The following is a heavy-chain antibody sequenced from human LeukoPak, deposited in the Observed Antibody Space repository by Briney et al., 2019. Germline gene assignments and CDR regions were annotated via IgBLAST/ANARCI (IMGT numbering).Heavy chain of an antibody. CDR2: VDHTGST. CDR3: ARWRVSSSTWYSTYYYFFYMDL. V-gene: IGHV4-59*01. J-gene: IGHJ6*03. CDR1: DDSITMYY. D-gene: IGHD4-11*01. Sequence: SETLSLTCTVSDDSITMYYWTWIRQPPGKGLEWIGYVDHTGSTKFNPSLNGRVSISRDTSNNFFSLRLRSVTAADTAVYFCARWRVSSSTWYSTYYYFFYMDLWGKGTTVTVSS.